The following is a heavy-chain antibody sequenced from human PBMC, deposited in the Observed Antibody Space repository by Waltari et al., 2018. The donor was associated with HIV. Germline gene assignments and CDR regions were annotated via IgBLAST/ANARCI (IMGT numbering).Heavy chain of an antibody. V-gene: IGHV4-34*01. CDR2: INHSGST. CDR3: ARGGDYYGSGSYYKLDY. J-gene: IGHJ4*02. Sequence: QVQLQQWGAGLLKPSETLSLTCAVYGGSFSGYYWSWTRQPPGKGLEWIGEINHSGSTTYNPSLQSRVTISVDTSKNQFSLKLSSVTAADTAVYYCARGGDYYGSGSYYKLDYWGQGTLVTVSS. CDR1: GGSFSGYY. D-gene: IGHD3-10*01.